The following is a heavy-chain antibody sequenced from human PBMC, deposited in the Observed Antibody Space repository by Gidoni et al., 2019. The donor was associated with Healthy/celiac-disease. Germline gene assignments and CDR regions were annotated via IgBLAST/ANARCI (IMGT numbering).Heavy chain of an antibody. D-gene: IGHD6-6*01. CDR3: TATLAARPDY. V-gene: IGHV3-15*01. J-gene: IGHJ4*02. CDR1: GFTFSNAW. Sequence: EVQLVASGGGLVKPGGSLRLSCAPSGFTFSNAWMSGVRQAPGKGLEWYGLIKRKTDGGTTDYAAPVKGRFTISRDDSKNTLYLQMNSLKTEDTAVYYCTATLAARPDYWGQGTLVTVSS. CDR2: IKRKTDGGTT.